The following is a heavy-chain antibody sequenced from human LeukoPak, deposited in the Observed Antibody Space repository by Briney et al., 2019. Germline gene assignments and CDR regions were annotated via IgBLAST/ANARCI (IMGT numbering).Heavy chain of an antibody. V-gene: IGHV1-2*02. J-gene: IGHJ6*02. CDR2: INPNSGGT. Sequence: ASVMVSCKASGYTFTGYYMHWVRHAPGQGLEWMGWINPNSGGTNYAQKFQGRVTMTRDTSISTAYMELSRLRSDDTAVYYCARGLEPRYYYGMDVWGQGTTVTVSS. CDR1: GYTFTGYY. CDR3: ARGLEPRYYYGMDV.